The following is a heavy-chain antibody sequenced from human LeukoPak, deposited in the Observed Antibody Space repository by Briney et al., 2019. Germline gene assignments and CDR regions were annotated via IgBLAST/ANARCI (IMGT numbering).Heavy chain of an antibody. Sequence: GESLKISCQCSGYRFSTYWIGWVRLMPGKGLEYMGMIDPSDSDTRYNPPFQGQVTISSDKSVSTAYLQWSSLKASDTAIYFCARHTSDLDAFDAWGQGTVVTVSS. V-gene: IGHV5-51*01. CDR2: IDPSDSDT. CDR3: ARHTSDLDAFDA. J-gene: IGHJ3*01. CDR1: GYRFSTYW. D-gene: IGHD3-16*01.